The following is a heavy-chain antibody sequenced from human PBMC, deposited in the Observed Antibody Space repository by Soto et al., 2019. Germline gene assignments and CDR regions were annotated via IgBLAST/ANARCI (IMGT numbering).Heavy chain of an antibody. Sequence: QVQLQESGPGLVKPSETLSLTCTVSGGSISTYYWSWIRQPPGKGPQWIGYIDYSGSTNYNPSLKSRVTISVDRSKNQISLKLSSVTAADTAVYYCARGSYYDSSGPIDYWGQGTLVTVSS. CDR3: ARGSYYDSSGPIDY. D-gene: IGHD3-22*01. J-gene: IGHJ4*02. CDR2: IDYSGST. CDR1: GGSISTYY. V-gene: IGHV4-59*01.